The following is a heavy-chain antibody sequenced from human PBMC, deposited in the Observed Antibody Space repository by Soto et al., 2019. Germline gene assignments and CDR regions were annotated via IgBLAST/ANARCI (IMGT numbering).Heavy chain of an antibody. D-gene: IGHD4-4*01. CDR2: IYYSGST. Sequence: SETLSLTCTVSGGSISTYYWSWIRQPPGKGLEWIGYIYYSGSTNYNPSLKSRVTISVDTSNNQFSLKLSSVTAADTAVYYCARHGAYSLPDYWGQGTLVTVSS. CDR3: ARHGAYSLPDY. V-gene: IGHV4-59*08. J-gene: IGHJ4*02. CDR1: GGSISTYY.